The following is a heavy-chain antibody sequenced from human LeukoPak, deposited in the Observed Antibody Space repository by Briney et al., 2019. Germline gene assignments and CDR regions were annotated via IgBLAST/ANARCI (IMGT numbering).Heavy chain of an antibody. Sequence: SVKVSCKASGGTFSSYAISWVRQAPGQGLEWMGGIIPIFGTANYAQKFQGRVTITADESTSTAYMELSSLRAEDTAVYYCVKDLSGWDSYGSRFDYWGQGTLVTVSS. CDR2: IIPIFGTA. CDR1: GGTFSSYA. J-gene: IGHJ4*02. D-gene: IGHD5-18*01. CDR3: VKDLSGWDSYGSRFDY. V-gene: IGHV1-69*13.